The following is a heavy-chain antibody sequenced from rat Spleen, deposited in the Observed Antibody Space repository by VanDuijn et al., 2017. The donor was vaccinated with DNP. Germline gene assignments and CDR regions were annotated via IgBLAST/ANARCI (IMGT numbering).Heavy chain of an antibody. V-gene: IGHV2S8*01. CDR2: ISSGGDT. CDR1: GFSLTSTG. CDR3: SKDSYGYNFDY. J-gene: IGHJ2*01. Sequence: QVQLEESGPVLMQPSATLSLTCTVSGFSLTSTGVGWVRQPPGKGLEWIAAISSGGDTHYNSALKSRLSISRDISESQVFLKVNSLQTEDTAIYFCSKDSYGYNFDYWGQGVMVTVSS. D-gene: IGHD1-6*01.